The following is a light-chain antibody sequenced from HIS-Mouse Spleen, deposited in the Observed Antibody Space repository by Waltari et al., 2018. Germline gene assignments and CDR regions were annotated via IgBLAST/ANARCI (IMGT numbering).Light chain of an antibody. CDR2: EVS. Sequence: QSALTQPPSASGSPGQSVTLSCTGTRSEVGGYNYVPWYQQHPGKAPKLMIYEVSKRPSGVPDRFSGSKSGNTASLTVSGLQAEDEADYYCSSYAGSNNLGVFGGGTKLTVL. CDR3: SSYAGSNNLGV. J-gene: IGLJ2*01. CDR1: RSEVGGYNY. V-gene: IGLV2-8*01.